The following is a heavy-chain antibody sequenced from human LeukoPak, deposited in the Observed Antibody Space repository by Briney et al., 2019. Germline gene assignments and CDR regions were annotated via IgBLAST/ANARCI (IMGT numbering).Heavy chain of an antibody. V-gene: IGHV3-21*01. CDR1: GFTFSIYS. CDR2: IGGTSSSL. D-gene: IGHD6-13*01. CDR3: AKDIVAAGLFFDY. Sequence: GGSLRLSCAASGFTFSIYSMNWVRQAPGKGLEWVSSIGGTSSSLYYAESVKGRFTISRDNARNSLYLQMNSLRAEDTAVYYCAKDIVAAGLFFDYWGQGTLVTVSS. J-gene: IGHJ4*02.